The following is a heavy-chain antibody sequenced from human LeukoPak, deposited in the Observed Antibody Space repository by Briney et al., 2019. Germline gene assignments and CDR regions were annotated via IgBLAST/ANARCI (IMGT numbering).Heavy chain of an antibody. D-gene: IGHD2-21*02. CDR3: ATPYCGGDCVNAFDI. J-gene: IGHJ3*02. CDR2: LYPGDSDT. V-gene: IGHV5-51*01. CDR1: GYRFSSYW. Sequence: GESLKISWKGSGYRFSSYWIGWGRPKPGEGLEWIGVLYPGDSDTRYSPSFQGQVTISADKSISTAYLQWSSLKASDTAMYYCATPYCGGDCVNAFDIWGQGTMVTVSS.